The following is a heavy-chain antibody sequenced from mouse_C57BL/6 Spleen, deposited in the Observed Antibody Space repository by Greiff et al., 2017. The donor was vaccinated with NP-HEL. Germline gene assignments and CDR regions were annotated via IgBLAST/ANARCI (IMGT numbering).Heavy chain of an antibody. V-gene: IGHV1-80*01. CDR3: AREGLGRDYFDY. Sequence: VQLQQSGAELVKPGASVKISCKASGYAFSSYWMNWVKQRPGKGLEWIGQIYPGDGDTNYNGKFKGKATLTADKSSSTAYMQFSSLTSEDSAIYYCAREGLGRDYFDYWGQGTTLTVSS. J-gene: IGHJ2*01. D-gene: IGHD4-1*01. CDR2: IYPGDGDT. CDR1: GYAFSSYW.